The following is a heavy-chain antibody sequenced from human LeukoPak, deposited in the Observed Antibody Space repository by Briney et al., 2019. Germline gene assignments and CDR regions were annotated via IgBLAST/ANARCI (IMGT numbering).Heavy chain of an antibody. CDR1: GFTFSSYA. D-gene: IGHD1-26*01. CDR3: ARGPLGWSDY. V-gene: IGHV3-30-3*01. Sequence: GGSLRLSCAASGFTFSSYAMHWVRQAPGKGLEWVAVISYDGSNKYYADSVKGRFTISRDNSKNTLYLQMNSLRAEDTAVYYCARGPLGWSDYWGQGLLVTVSS. J-gene: IGHJ4*02. CDR2: ISYDGSNK.